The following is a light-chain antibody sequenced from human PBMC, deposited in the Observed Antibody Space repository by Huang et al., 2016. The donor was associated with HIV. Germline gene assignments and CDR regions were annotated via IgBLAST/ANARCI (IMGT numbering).Light chain of an antibody. V-gene: IGKV1-33*01. Sequence: DIQMTQSPSSLSASVGDRVTITCQASQDINNFLNWYQQKPGKAPKLLILDASNLQTGVPSRFSGSGSGTHFTFTFTSLQRDDIGTYYCQQYDDVPISFGGGTKV. CDR3: QQYDDVPIS. J-gene: IGKJ4*01. CDR1: QDINNF. CDR2: DAS.